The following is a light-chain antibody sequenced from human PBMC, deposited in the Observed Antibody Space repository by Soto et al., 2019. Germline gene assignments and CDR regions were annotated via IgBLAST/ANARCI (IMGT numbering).Light chain of an antibody. CDR3: QQYGSSLYT. V-gene: IGKV3-20*01. CDR2: SGS. Sequence: EIVLTQSPGTLSLSPGETATLSCRASQSVSSSYLAWYQQKPGQAPRLLIYSGSTRATGIPDRFSVSGSGTDFTLTITRLEHEDFAVYYCQQYGSSLYTFGQGTKVEIK. J-gene: IGKJ2*01. CDR1: QSVSSSY.